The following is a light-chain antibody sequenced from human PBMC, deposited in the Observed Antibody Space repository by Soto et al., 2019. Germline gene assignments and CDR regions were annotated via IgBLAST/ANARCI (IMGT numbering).Light chain of an antibody. Sequence: EKVMTQSPATLSVSPGERVTLSCRASQSVVTNLAWYQQKPGQAPRLLISGASTRATGIPDRFIGSGSGTEFTLTLTSLQSEDFAGYYCQHYNDLPLTFGQGTKVEIK. CDR2: GAS. V-gene: IGKV3-15*01. CDR1: QSVVTN. CDR3: QHYNDLPLT. J-gene: IGKJ1*01.